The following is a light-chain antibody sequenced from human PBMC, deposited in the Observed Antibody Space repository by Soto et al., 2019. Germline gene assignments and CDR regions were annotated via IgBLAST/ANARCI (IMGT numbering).Light chain of an antibody. J-gene: IGKJ4*01. Sequence: DIHLTQSPSFLSASVGDRVTITCRASQGIASSLAWYQQKAGKAPKLLIYAASTLERGVPSRFSGSGPGTEFTITIIRLQPEDVEIYYCQQFNSYPLTFGGGTKVEIK. V-gene: IGKV1-9*01. CDR1: QGIASS. CDR2: AAS. CDR3: QQFNSYPLT.